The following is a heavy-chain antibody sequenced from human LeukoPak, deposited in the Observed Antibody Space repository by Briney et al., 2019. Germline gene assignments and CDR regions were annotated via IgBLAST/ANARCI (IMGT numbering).Heavy chain of an antibody. CDR2: IYYSGST. D-gene: IGHD6-13*01. J-gene: IGHJ4*02. V-gene: IGHV4-39*07. CDR3: ARRHDGRVIAAAGTFKY. Sequence: SETLSLTCTVSGGSISSSSYYWGWIRQPPGKGLEWIGSIYYSGSTYYNPSLKSRVTISVDTSKNQFSLKLSSVTAADTAVYYCARRHDGRVIAAAGTFKYWGQGTLVTVSS. CDR1: GGSISSSSYY.